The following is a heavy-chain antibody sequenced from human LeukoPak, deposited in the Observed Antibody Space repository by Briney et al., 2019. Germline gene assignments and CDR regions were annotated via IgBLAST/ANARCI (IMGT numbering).Heavy chain of an antibody. J-gene: IGHJ6*02. Sequence: PGGSLRLSCAASGFTFSSYAMHWVRQAPGKGLEWVAVISYDGSNKYYADSVKGRFTISRDNSKNTLYLQMNSLRAEDTAVYYCARDSPYYYGMDVWGQGTTVTVSS. V-gene: IGHV3-30-3*01. CDR2: ISYDGSNK. CDR3: ARDSPYYYGMDV. CDR1: GFTFSSYA.